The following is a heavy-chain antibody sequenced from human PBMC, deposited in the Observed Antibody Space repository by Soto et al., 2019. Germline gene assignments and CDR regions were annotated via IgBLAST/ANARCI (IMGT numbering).Heavy chain of an antibody. J-gene: IGHJ6*02. CDR3: ARDEDRQQLGGNYYSTMDV. Sequence: QVQLVQSGAEVKKPGSSVKVSCKASGGTFSSSAFSWVRQAPGQGLEWMGGIMPIFRTPDYAQKFQGRVTISADESTSTAYMELRTPTSEATGVYYCARDEDRQQLGGNYYSTMDVWGQGTTVTVSS. CDR1: GGTFSSSA. V-gene: IGHV1-69*12. CDR2: IMPIFRTP. D-gene: IGHD3-16*01.